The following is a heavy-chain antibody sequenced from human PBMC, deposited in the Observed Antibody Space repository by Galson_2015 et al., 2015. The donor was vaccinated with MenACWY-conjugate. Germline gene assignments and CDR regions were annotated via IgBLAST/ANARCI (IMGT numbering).Heavy chain of an antibody. Sequence: SLRLSCAASGFTVSSNYMNWVRQAPGKGLEWVSFIYGGIKTYYAGSVKGRFTISRENFKNTGYLQMNSLRAEDTAVYYCARLIVISDYYFYGMDVWGQGTTVTVSS. J-gene: IGHJ6*02. D-gene: IGHD3-16*02. V-gene: IGHV3-66*04. CDR3: ARLIVISDYYFYGMDV. CDR1: GFTVSSNY. CDR2: IYGGIKT.